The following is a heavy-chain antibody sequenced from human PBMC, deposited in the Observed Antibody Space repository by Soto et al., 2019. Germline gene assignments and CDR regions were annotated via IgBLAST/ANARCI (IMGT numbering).Heavy chain of an antibody. CDR1: GGSFSGFY. D-gene: IGHD2-15*01. Sequence: QVQLQQWGAGLLKPSETLSLTCAVYGGSFSGFYWSWIRQPPGKGLEWIGEINHSGSTNYNPSLKSRVTISADTSKNQFSLQLSSVTAADTAVYYCVSKLGSCTGGSCSWYFDLWGRGTLVTVSS. J-gene: IGHJ2*01. CDR3: VSKLGSCTGGSCSWYFDL. CDR2: INHSGST. V-gene: IGHV4-34*01.